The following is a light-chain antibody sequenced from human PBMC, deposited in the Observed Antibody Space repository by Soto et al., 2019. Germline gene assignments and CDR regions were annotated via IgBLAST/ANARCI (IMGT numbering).Light chain of an antibody. Sequence: QSALTQPASVSGSPGQSITISCTGTSSDVGGYDYVSWYQQHPGKAPKLILFGVSNRPSGISHRFSGSKSGNTASLTISGLRADDAADYYCSSSGGRNTLIFGGGTKLTVL. V-gene: IGLV2-14*01. CDR1: SSDVGGYDY. CDR3: SSSGGRNTLI. J-gene: IGLJ2*01. CDR2: GVS.